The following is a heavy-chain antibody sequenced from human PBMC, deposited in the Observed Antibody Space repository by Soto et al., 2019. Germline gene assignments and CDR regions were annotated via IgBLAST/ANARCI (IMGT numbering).Heavy chain of an antibody. V-gene: IGHV4-39*01. CDR1: GGSISSSSYY. D-gene: IGHD3-22*01. J-gene: IGHJ4*02. CDR2: IYYSGST. Sequence: ETLSLTCTVSGGSISSSSYYWGWIRQPPGKGLEWIGSIYYSGSTYYNPSLKSRVTISVDTSKNQFSLKLSSVTAADTAVYYCATGVAAEHFYDSSGYFSDDYWGQGT. CDR3: ATGVAAEHFYDSSGYFSDDY.